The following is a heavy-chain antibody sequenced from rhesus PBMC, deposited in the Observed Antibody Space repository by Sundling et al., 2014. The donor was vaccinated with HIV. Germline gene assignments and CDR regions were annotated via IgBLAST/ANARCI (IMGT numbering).Heavy chain of an antibody. Sequence: QVQLQESGPGLVTPSETLSLTCAVSGGSISGGYYWSWIRQPPGKGLEWIGNIYGSSASTNYNPSLKSRVTISKDTSKNQFSLKLSSVTAADTAVYYCARGSYLDWLLPYFDYWSQGVLVTVSS. CDR2: IYGSSAST. CDR1: GGSISGGYY. J-gene: IGHJ4*01. V-gene: IGHV4-143*01. D-gene: IGHD3-3*01. CDR3: ARGSYLDWLLPYFDY.